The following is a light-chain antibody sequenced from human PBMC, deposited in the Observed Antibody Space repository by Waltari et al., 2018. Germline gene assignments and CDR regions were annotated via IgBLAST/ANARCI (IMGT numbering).Light chain of an antibody. CDR1: SSDIGGYNY. CDR2: EVS. J-gene: IGLJ2*01. V-gene: IGLV2-11*01. CDR3: SSYAGSNTLL. Sequence: QAALTQPRSVSGSPGQSVTISCTGTSSDIGGYNYVSWYQQHPGTAPKLMIYEVSKRPSWFSDRFSGSKSGNTASLTISGLQTEDEADYYCSSYAGSNTLLFGGGTRLTVL.